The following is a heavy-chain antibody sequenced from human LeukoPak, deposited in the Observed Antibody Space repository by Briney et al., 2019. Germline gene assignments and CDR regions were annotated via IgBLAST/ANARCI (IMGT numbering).Heavy chain of an antibody. J-gene: IGHJ3*02. D-gene: IGHD6-19*01. V-gene: IGHV4-59*01. CDR1: GGSISSYY. Sequence: SETLSLTCTVSGGSISSYYWSWIRQPPGKGLEWIGYIYCSGSTNYNPSLKSRVTISVDTSKNQFSLKLSSVTAADTAVYYCAREVAVAGVDAFDIWGQGTMVTVSS. CDR2: IYCSGST. CDR3: AREVAVAGVDAFDI.